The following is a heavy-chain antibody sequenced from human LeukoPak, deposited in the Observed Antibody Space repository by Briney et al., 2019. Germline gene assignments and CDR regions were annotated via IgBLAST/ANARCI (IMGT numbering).Heavy chain of an antibody. V-gene: IGHV1-46*01. Sequence: ASVKVSCKASGYTFTSYYMHWVRQAPGQGLEWMGIINPSGGSTSYAQKFQGRVTMTRDTSTSTVYMELSSLRSEDTAVYYCARAPGRPYYDFWSGYFGGVAEDYYYGMDVWGQGTTVTVSS. J-gene: IGHJ6*02. D-gene: IGHD3-3*01. CDR2: INPSGGST. CDR1: GYTFTSYY. CDR3: ARAPGRPYYDFWSGYFGGVAEDYYYGMDV.